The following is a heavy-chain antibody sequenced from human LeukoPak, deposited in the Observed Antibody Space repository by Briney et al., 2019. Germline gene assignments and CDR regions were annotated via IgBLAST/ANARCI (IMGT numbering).Heavy chain of an antibody. CDR3: AGTVDLSPRKHYYYYYYMDV. D-gene: IGHD2-21*01. Sequence: SETLSLTCTVSGGSISGSSYYWGWIRQPPGKGLEWIRSIYYSGSTYYNPSLKSRVTISVDTSKNQFSLKLSSVTAADTAVYYCAGTVDLSPRKHYYYYYYMDVWGKGTTVTISS. J-gene: IGHJ6*03. V-gene: IGHV4-39*07. CDR1: GGSISGSSYY. CDR2: IYYSGST.